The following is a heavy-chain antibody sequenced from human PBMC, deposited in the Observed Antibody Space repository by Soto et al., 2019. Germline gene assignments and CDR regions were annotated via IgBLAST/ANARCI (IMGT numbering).Heavy chain of an antibody. J-gene: IGHJ4*02. V-gene: IGHV3-23*01. Sequence: EVQLLESGGGLVRPGGSLTLSCIASGFTFSDYGMSWVRQAPGKGLEWVSTISGGAENTHYADSVNGRFIISRDNSKNIQYLQMSGLRAEDTALYYCASDVGGDAFFDTWGQGALVTVSS. D-gene: IGHD1-26*01. CDR1: GFTFSDYG. CDR2: ISGGAENT. CDR3: ASDVGGDAFFDT.